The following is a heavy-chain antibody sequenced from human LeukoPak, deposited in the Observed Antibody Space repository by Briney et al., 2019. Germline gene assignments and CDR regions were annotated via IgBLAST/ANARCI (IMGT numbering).Heavy chain of an antibody. CDR2: IISILGIA. Sequence: SVKVSCKSSGGTFSSYTISWVRQAPGQGLEWMGRIISILGIANYAQKFQGRVTITADKSTSTAYMELSSLRSEDTAVYYCARDFGARDYWGQGTLVTVSS. CDR3: ARDFGARDY. CDR1: GGTFSSYT. D-gene: IGHD3-10*01. J-gene: IGHJ4*02. V-gene: IGHV1-69*04.